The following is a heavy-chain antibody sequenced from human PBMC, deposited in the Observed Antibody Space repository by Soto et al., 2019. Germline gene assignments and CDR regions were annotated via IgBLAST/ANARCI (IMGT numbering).Heavy chain of an antibody. Sequence: PGGSLRLSCAASGFTFSSYSMNWVRQAPGKGLEWVSYISSSSSTIYYADSVKGRFTISRHNAKNSLYLQMNSLRAEDTAVYYCAIGDSYDYINYWSGTYCYLLDFWSRGTTVTVSS. V-gene: IGHV3-48*01. CDR2: ISSSSSTI. CDR3: AIGDSYDYINYWSGTYCYLLDF. CDR1: GFTFSSYS. J-gene: IGHJ6*04. D-gene: IGHD4-4*01.